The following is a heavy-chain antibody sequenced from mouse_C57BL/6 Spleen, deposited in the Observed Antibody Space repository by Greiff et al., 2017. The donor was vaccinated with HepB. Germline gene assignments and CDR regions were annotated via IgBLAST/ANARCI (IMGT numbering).Heavy chain of an antibody. V-gene: IGHV5-4*01. CDR3: ARNYEGYRVRYFDV. CDR1: GFTFSSYA. Sequence: EVQGVESGGGLVKPGGSLKLSCAASGFTFSSYAMSWVRQTPEKRLEWVATISDGGSYTYYPDNVKGRFTISRDNAKNNLYLQMSHLKSEDTAMYYGARNYEGYRVRYFDVWGTRTTVTVAS. CDR2: ISDGGSYT. J-gene: IGHJ1*03. D-gene: IGHD2-3*01.